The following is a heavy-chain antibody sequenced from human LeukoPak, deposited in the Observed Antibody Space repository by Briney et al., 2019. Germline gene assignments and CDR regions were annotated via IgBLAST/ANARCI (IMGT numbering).Heavy chain of an antibody. CDR1: GYTFTGYY. CDR2: INPNSGGT. Sequence: ASVKVSCKASGYTFTGYYMHWVRQAPGQGLEWMGRINPNSGGTNYAQKFQGRVTMTRDTSISTAYMELSSLRSEDTAVYYCASTRGYSYGTHDYWGQGTLVTVSS. V-gene: IGHV1-2*06. D-gene: IGHD5-18*01. CDR3: ASTRGYSYGTHDY. J-gene: IGHJ4*02.